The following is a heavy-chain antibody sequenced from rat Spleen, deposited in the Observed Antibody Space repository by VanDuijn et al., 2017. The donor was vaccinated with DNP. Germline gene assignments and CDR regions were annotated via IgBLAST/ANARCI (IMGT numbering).Heavy chain of an antibody. Sequence: EVQLVESGGDLVQPGRSLKLSCVGSGFTFSNFWMTWIRQVPGKGLEWIASITSSSSTTYYPDSVKGRFTISRENAQNTLYLQMNSLRSEDTATYYCARDGLTTGITSFDFWGQGVMVTVSS. CDR1: GFTFSNFW. CDR2: ITSSSSTT. CDR3: ARDGLTTGITSFDF. J-gene: IGHJ2*01. V-gene: IGHV5-31*01. D-gene: IGHD1-9*01.